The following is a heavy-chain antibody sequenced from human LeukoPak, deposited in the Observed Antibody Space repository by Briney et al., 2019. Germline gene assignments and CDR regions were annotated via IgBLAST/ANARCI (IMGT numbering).Heavy chain of an antibody. CDR3: ARDQGTVVVPAAIGWFDP. J-gene: IGHJ5*02. CDR2: IYTSGST. V-gene: IGHV4-4*07. D-gene: IGHD2-2*01. Sequence: SETLSLTCTVSGGSISSYYWSWIRQPAGKGLEWIGRIYTSGSTNYNPSLKSRVTMSVDTSKNQFSLKLSSVTAADTAVYYCARDQGTVVVPAAIGWFDPWGQGTLVTVSS. CDR1: GGSISSYY.